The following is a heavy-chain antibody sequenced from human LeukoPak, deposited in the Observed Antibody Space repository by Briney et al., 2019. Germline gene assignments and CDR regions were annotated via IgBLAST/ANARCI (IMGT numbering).Heavy chain of an antibody. CDR2: IKHSGST. CDR3: ATYHYGSGSYHNHPNFDS. Sequence: SETLSLTCAVYGGSFSGYYWSWIRQPPGKRLEWIGEIKHSGSTTYNPSLKSRVTISLDTSKNHVSPKLNSVTAADTAVYYCATYHYGSGSYHNHPNFDSWGQGTLVTVSS. D-gene: IGHD3-10*01. J-gene: IGHJ4*02. V-gene: IGHV4-34*01. CDR1: GGSFSGYY.